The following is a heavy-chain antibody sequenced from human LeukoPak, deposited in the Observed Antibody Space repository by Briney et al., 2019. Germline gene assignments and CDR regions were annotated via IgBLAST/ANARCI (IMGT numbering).Heavy chain of an antibody. CDR2: SSGRGGST. CDR3: TRHKGNDIVVVPAANAKWEVFDY. V-gene: IGHV3-23*01. J-gene: IGHJ4*02. CDR1: GFTSSSYA. D-gene: IGHD2-2*01. Sequence: GGSLRLSCAASGFTSSSYAMSWVRQAPGKGLEWVSASSGRGGSTYCVDSVKGRFTISRDNSKNTLYLQMNSLRAEDTAVYCCTRHKGNDIVVVPAANAKWEVFDYWGQGTLVTVSS.